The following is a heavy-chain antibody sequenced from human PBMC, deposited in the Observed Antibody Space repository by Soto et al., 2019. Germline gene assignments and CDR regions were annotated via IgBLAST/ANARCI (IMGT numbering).Heavy chain of an antibody. Sequence: GGSLRLSCAASGFTFSGSAMHWVRQASGKGLEWVGRIRSKANSYATAYAASVKGRFTISRDDSKNTAYLQMNSLKTEDTAVYYCTRQGDVGTYAFDIWGQGTMVTVSS. D-gene: IGHD1-26*01. CDR3: TRQGDVGTYAFDI. CDR2: IRSKANSYAT. V-gene: IGHV3-73*01. CDR1: GFTFSGSA. J-gene: IGHJ3*02.